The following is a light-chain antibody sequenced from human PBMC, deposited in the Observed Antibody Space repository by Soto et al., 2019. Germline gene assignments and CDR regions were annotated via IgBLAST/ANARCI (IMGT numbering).Light chain of an antibody. CDR2: GAS. V-gene: IGKV3D-7*01. Sequence: PGERVTLSCRASQSVSSSYLTWYQQKPGQAPRLLIYGASTRATSIPARFSGSGSWTDFTLTISSLQPEDFAVYYCQQDYNLRTFGQGTKVEIK. J-gene: IGKJ1*01. CDR3: QQDYNLRT. CDR1: QSVSSSY.